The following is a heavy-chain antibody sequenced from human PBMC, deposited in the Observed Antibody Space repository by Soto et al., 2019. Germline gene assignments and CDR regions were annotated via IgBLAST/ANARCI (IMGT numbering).Heavy chain of an antibody. CDR2: IYYSGST. V-gene: IGHV4-31*03. CDR3: ARARLRAVYAFDI. J-gene: IGHJ3*02. Sequence: SETLSLSCTVSGGSVSSGAYYWTWIRQRPGKGLEWIGYIYYSGSTYYSPPLKSRLSISLDTSKNQFSLRLSSVTAADTAMYYCARARLRAVYAFDIWGQGTMVTVSS. CDR1: GGSVSSGAYY. D-gene: IGHD5-12*01.